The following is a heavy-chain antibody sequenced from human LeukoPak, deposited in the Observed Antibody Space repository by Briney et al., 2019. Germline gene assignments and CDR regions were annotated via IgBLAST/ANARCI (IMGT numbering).Heavy chain of an antibody. CDR3: AREDGSGSYSPLYYYYYMDV. CDR1: GGSISSYY. J-gene: IGHJ6*03. V-gene: IGHV4-4*07. Sequence: SETLSLTCTVSGGSISSYYWSWIRQPAGKGLEWIGRIYTSGSTNYNPSLKSRVTMSVDTSKNQFSLKLSSVTAADTAVYYCAREDGSGSYSPLYYYYYMDVWGKGTTVTTSS. D-gene: IGHD3-10*01. CDR2: IYTSGST.